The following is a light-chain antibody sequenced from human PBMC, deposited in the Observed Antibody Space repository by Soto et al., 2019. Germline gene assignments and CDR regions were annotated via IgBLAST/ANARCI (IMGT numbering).Light chain of an antibody. V-gene: IGLV2-11*01. Sequence: QSILTQPRSVSGSPGQSVTISCTGTSSDVGAYDYVSWYQQHPGKAPKLLIYHVSKRPSGVPDRFSDSKSGTSASLAISGLRSEDEADYYCAAWDDSLGSRLFGGGTKLTVL. CDR1: SSDVGAYDY. J-gene: IGLJ3*02. CDR2: HVS. CDR3: AAWDDSLGSRL.